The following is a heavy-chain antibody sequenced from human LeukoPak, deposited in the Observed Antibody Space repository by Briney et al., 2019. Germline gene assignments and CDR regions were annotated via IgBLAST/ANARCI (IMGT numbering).Heavy chain of an antibody. CDR1: GFSLSTSGVG. CDR3: AHNYYDTFDS. V-gene: IGHV2-5*02. J-gene: IGHJ4*02. Sequence: SGPTLVNPPQALTLTCTFSGFSLSTSGVGVVWIRQPPGKALEWLTLIYWDDDKRYTPSLKSRLTITKDTSKTQVGLTMTNMDPVDTATYYCAHNYYDTFDSWGQGTLVTVSS. CDR2: IYWDDDK. D-gene: IGHD3-22*01.